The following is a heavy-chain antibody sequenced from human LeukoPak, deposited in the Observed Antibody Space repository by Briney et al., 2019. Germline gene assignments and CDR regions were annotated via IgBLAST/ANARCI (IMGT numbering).Heavy chain of an antibody. Sequence: GGSLRLSCASSGFTINNYGMTWVRQAPGKGLEWVSTISGRGDSTYYADSVKGRFTISRDNSKNTLYLQMSSLRVEDTSRYYCARSPPYTAATGYYYYYMDVWGRGTTVTVSS. V-gene: IGHV3-23*01. CDR2: ISGRGDST. J-gene: IGHJ6*03. D-gene: IGHD6-13*01. CDR1: GFTINNYG. CDR3: ARSPPYTAATGYYYYYMDV.